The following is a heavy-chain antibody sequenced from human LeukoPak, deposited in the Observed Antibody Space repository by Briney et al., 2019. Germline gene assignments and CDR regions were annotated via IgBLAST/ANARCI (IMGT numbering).Heavy chain of an antibody. D-gene: IGHD2/OR15-2a*01. J-gene: IGHJ3*02. CDR1: GLTVSSSY. Sequence: GGSLRLSCAASGLTVSSSYVSWVRQAPGKGLEWVSIIYNDGSTYYADSMKGRFTISRDNSKNTLYLQVNSLRAEDTAMYYCARNILAFDIWGQGTMVTVSS. V-gene: IGHV3-53*01. CDR2: IYNDGST. CDR3: ARNILAFDI.